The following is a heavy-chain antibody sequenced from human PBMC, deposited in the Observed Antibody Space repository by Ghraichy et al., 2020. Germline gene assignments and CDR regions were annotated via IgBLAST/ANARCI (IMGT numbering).Heavy chain of an antibody. CDR3: ARTPFQGFDSRDSGFDY. Sequence: SGPTLVKPTQTLTLSCTFSGFSLSTSGMCVSWIRQPPGKALEWLALIDWDDDKYYSTSLKTRLTISKDTSKNQVVLTMTNMDPVDTATYYCARTPFQGFDSRDSGFDYWGQGTLVTVSS. J-gene: IGHJ4*02. D-gene: IGHD3-22*01. CDR1: GFSLSTSGMC. V-gene: IGHV2-70*01. CDR2: IDWDDDK.